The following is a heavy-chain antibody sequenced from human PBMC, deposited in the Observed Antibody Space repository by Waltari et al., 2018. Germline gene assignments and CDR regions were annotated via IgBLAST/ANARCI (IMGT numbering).Heavy chain of an antibody. CDR1: GFTFSSYW. D-gene: IGHD6-6*01. CDR3: AREEYSSSNLWAFDI. V-gene: IGHV3-7*01. CDR2: IKQDGSEK. J-gene: IGHJ3*02. Sequence: EVQLVESGGGLVQPGGSLRLSCAASGFTFSSYWMSWVRQAPGKGLEWVANIKQDGSEKYYVDSVKGRFTISRDNAKNSLYLQMNSLRAEDTAVYYCAREEYSSSNLWAFDIWGQGTMVTVSS.